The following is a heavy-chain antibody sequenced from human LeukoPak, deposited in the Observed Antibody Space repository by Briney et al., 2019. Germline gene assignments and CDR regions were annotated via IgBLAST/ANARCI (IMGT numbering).Heavy chain of an antibody. D-gene: IGHD5-18*01. Sequence: SQTLSLTWTVSGGSISSGGYYWSWIRQRPGKGLEWIGYIYYSGSTYYNPSLKSRVTISVDTSKNQFSLKLSSVTAADTAVYYCASGYSYGHYFDYWGQGTLVTVSS. CDR3: ASGYSYGHYFDY. V-gene: IGHV4-31*02. J-gene: IGHJ4*02. CDR2: IYYSGST. CDR1: GGSISSGGYY.